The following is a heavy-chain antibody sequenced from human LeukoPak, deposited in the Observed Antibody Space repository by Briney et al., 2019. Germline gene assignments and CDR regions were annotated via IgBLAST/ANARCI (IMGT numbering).Heavy chain of an antibody. J-gene: IGHJ6*03. Sequence: GSSMKVSCKASGGTFSSYAVSWVRQAPGQGLEWMGGIIPIFGTANYAQKFQGRVTITTDESTSTAYMELSSLRSEDTAVYYCARGGVYGDYAVRYYYMDVWGKGTTVTVSS. CDR3: ARGGVYGDYAVRYYYMDV. CDR2: IIPIFGTA. D-gene: IGHD4-17*01. V-gene: IGHV1-69*05. CDR1: GGTFSSYA.